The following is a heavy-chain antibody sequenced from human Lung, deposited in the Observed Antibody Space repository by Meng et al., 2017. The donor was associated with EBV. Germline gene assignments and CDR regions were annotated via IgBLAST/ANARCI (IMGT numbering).Heavy chain of an antibody. Sequence: QQVSGPEPVKPSQTLSLIFTVSCGSIRFSDYYRSWLRQPPGKGLGWIGYIYDSGNTSYNPSLMSRVTISVDTSRNKFSLKLTSVTAADTAVYYCAREYSSSSGLPGPWGQGTLVTASS. J-gene: IGHJ5*02. D-gene: IGHD6-6*01. CDR3: AREYSSSSGLPGP. V-gene: IGHV4-30-4*08. CDR1: CGSIRFSDYY. CDR2: IYDSGNT.